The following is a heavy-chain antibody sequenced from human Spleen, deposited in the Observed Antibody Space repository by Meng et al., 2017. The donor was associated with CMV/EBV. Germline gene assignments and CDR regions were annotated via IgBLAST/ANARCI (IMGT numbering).Heavy chain of an antibody. V-gene: IGHV4-61*01. Sequence: GSLRLSCTVSGGSVSSGSYYWSWIRQPPGKGLEWIVYIYYSGSTNYNPSLKRRVTISVDTSKNQFSLKLSSVTAADTAVYYCARIGYSSSLFDYWGQGTLVTVSS. CDR3: ARIGYSSSLFDY. J-gene: IGHJ4*02. CDR2: IYYSGST. D-gene: IGHD6-6*01. CDR1: GGSVSSGSYY.